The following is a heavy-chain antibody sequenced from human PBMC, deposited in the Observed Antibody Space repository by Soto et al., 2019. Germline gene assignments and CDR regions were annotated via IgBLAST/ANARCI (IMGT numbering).Heavy chain of an antibody. CDR1: GFTFSSYA. D-gene: IGHD6-25*01. CDR2: ISGSGGST. V-gene: IGHV3-23*01. J-gene: IGHJ6*02. Sequence: GGSLRLSCAASGFTFSSYAWSWVRQAPGKGLEWVSAISGSGGSTYYADSVKGRFTICRDNAKNTLYLQMNSLRAEDTAVYYCAKDDGGSGGMDVWGQGTTVTVSS. CDR3: AKDDGGSGGMDV.